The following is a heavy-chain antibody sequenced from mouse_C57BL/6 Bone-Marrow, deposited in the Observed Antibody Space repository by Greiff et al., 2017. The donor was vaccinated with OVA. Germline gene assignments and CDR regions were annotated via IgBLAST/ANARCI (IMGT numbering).Heavy chain of an antibody. V-gene: IGHV5-6*01. CDR3: ARQGY. J-gene: IGHJ3*01. CDR2: ISSGGSYT. CDR1: GFTFSSYG. Sequence: VHVKQSGGDLVKPGGSLKLSCAASGFTFSSYGMSWVRQTPDKRLEWVATISSGGSYTYYPDSVKGRFTISRDNAKNTLYLQMSSLKSEDTAMYYCARQGYWGQGTLVTVSA.